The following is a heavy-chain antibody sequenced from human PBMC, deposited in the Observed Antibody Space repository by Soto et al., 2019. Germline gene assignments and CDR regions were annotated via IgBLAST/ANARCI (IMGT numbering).Heavy chain of an antibody. D-gene: IGHD2-15*01. CDR1: GYPFTSYG. J-gene: IGHJ6*02. CDR2: ISAYNGNT. CDR3: ARLVDAPTPYYYYGMDV. V-gene: IGHV1-18*01. Sequence: XSVKVSCKASGYPFTSYGISWVRQAPGQGLEWMGWISAYNGNTNYAQKLQGRVTMTTDTSTSTAYMELRSLRSDDTAVYYCARLVDAPTPYYYYGMDVWGQGTTVTVSS.